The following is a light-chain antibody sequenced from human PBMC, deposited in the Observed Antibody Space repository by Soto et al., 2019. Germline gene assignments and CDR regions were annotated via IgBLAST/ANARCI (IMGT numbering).Light chain of an antibody. CDR3: ETWDSNTRV. CDR2: LEGSGTY. Sequence: QAVVTQSSSASASLGSSVKLTCTLSSGHSSYIIAWHQQEPGKAPRYLMNLEGSGTYNKGSGVPDRFSGSSSGADRYLTISNLQFEDEADYYCETWDSNTRVFGGGTKLTVL. V-gene: IGLV4-60*02. CDR1: SGHSSYI. J-gene: IGLJ3*02.